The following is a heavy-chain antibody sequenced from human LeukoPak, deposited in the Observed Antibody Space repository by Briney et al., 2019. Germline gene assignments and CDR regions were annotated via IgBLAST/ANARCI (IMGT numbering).Heavy chain of an antibody. CDR2: IYRSGST. CDR1: GGSISTYY. CDR3: ARGGGYAGPIGY. J-gene: IGHJ4*02. D-gene: IGHD5-12*01. V-gene: IGHV4-59*01. Sequence: SETLSLTCTLSGGSISTYYWSWIRQPPGKGLEWIGYIYRSGSTNYNPSLKSRVTISVDTSKNQFSLKLSSVTAADTAVYYCARGGGYAGPIGYWGQGALVTVSS.